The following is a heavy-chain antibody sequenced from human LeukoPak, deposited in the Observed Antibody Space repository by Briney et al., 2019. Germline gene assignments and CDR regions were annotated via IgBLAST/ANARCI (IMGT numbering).Heavy chain of an antibody. CDR2: IRSKANSYAT. Sequence: QSGGSLRLSCAASGFTFSGSAMHWVRQASGKGLEWVGRIRSKANSYATAYAASVKGRFTISRDDSKNTAYLQMNGLKTEDTAVYYCTRASIVGAIDFDYWGQGTLVTVSS. CDR3: TRASIVGAIDFDY. D-gene: IGHD1-26*01. CDR1: GFTFSGSA. V-gene: IGHV3-73*01. J-gene: IGHJ4*02.